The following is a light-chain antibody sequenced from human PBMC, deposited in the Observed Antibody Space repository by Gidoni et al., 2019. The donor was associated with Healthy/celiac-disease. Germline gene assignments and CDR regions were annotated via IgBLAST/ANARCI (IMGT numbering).Light chain of an antibody. V-gene: IGKV3-20*01. CDR2: GAS. CDR3: QHYGSSPLT. CDR1: QSVSSSY. Sequence: EIVLTQAPGTLSLSPGERATLSCRASQSVSSSYLAWYQQTPGQAPMLLIYGASSRATGIPDRFSGSGSGTDFILTISRLAPEDFAVYYCQHYGSSPLTFGQGTRLEIK. J-gene: IGKJ5*01.